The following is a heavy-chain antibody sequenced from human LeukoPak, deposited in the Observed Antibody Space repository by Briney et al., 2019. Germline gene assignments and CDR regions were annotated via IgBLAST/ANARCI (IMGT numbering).Heavy chain of an antibody. CDR1: GDSISSASSH. V-gene: IGHV4-39*07. D-gene: IGHD6-6*01. J-gene: IGHJ4*02. Sequence: SETLSLTCTVSGDSISSASSHWSWIRQPPGKGLEWIGSIYHSGTTYYKPSLRSRITISVDTSKNQFSLKLSSVTAADTAVYHCAREHSSSVTDWGQGTLVTVSS. CDR2: IYHSGTT. CDR3: AREHSSSVTD.